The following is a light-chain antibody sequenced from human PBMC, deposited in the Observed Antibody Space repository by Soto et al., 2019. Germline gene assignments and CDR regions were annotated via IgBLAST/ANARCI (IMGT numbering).Light chain of an antibody. CDR2: DDK. Sequence: QSALTQPRSVSGSPGQSVTLSCTGTSSDVGGYNYVTWYQQYPGKAPKVMIYDDKTRPSGVPDRFSGSKSGNTASLTISGLQAEDEADYYCCSYAGDYTFVFGTGTKLTVL. CDR1: SSDVGGYNY. CDR3: CSYAGDYTFV. J-gene: IGLJ1*01. V-gene: IGLV2-11*01.